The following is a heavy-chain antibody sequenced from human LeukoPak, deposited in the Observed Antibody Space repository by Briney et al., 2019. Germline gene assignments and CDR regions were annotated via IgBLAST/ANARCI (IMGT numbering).Heavy chain of an antibody. CDR2: TSGSDATT. D-gene: IGHD2-2*01. Sequence: PGGSLRLSCAASGFTFSDYAMTWVRQAPGKGLEWVSITSGSDATTYYADSVKGRFTISRENSKNTLYLQMDSLRAEDTAVYYCAKGRTASCYSPYDCWGQGTLVTVSS. CDR3: AKGRTASCYSPYDC. CDR1: GFTFSDYA. V-gene: IGHV3-23*01. J-gene: IGHJ4*02.